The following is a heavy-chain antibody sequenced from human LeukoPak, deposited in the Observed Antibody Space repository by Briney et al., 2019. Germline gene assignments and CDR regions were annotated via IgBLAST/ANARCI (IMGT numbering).Heavy chain of an antibody. D-gene: IGHD2-15*01. CDR2: IYYSGSA. CDR1: GDSVSSSY. CDR3: ARGVKAET. V-gene: IGHV4-59*02. J-gene: IGHJ5*02. Sequence: SETLSLTCTVSGDSVSSSYWNWIPQPPGKGLEWIGYIYYSGSANYNPSLKSRVTISVDTSKNRFSLKLSSVTAADTAVYYCARGVKAETWGQGTLVTVSS.